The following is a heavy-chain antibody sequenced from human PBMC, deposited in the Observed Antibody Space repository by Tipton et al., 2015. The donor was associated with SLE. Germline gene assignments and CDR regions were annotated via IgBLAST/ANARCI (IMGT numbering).Heavy chain of an antibody. J-gene: IGHJ4*02. Sequence: GLVKPSETLSLTCTVSGGSISSHYWSWIRQPPGKGLEWIGEMNHSGSTRYNPSLKSRVTVSVDTSKNQFSLELSSVTAADTAIYFCARLSGRLLTEYYFDYWGQGTLVTVSS. D-gene: IGHD6-25*01. CDR2: MNHSGST. CDR1: GGSISSHY. CDR3: ARLSGRLLTEYYFDY. V-gene: IGHV4-34*01.